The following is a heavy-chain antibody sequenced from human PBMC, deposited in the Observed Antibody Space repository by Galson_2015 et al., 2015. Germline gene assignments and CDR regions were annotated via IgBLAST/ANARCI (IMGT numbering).Heavy chain of an antibody. CDR2: ISGSGAGT. D-gene: IGHD1-26*01. CDR3: TKRETVLGYAMDV. CDR1: GFSFSTYG. V-gene: IGHV3-23*01. Sequence: SLRLSCAASGFSFSTYGMSWVRQAPGKGLEWVSHISGSGAGTFYADAVKGRFTIFRDNSKNTLYLQMNTLRAEDTAVYYCTKRETVLGYAMDVWGQGTTVSVSS. J-gene: IGHJ6*02.